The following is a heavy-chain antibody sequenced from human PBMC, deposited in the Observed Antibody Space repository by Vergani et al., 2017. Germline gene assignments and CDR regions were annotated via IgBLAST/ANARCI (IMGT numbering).Heavy chain of an antibody. J-gene: IGHJ6*02. CDR3: AGHRGSGGFFPSSYFYGMDV. Sequence: QVQLQESGAGLVKPSETLTLTCDVSDSSIMTNPYWGWFRQSPGKGLEWIGCIHHSGDTHYNSSLKSRVSILIVSSSKFSLSLNSVTAADTAIYYCAGHRGSGGFFPSSYFYGMDVWGHGATVTVSS. V-gene: IGHV4-38-2*01. CDR1: DSSIMTNPY. CDR2: IHHSGDT. D-gene: IGHD3-10*01.